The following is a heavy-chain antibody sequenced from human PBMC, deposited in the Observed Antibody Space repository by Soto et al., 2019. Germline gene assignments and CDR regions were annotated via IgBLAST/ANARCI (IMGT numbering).Heavy chain of an antibody. CDR3: AKDWAPCSDPTCPGY. Sequence: ASVKVSCKASGGTFSSYAISWVRQAPGQGLEWMGGIIPIFGTANYAQKFQGRVTITADESTSTAYMELSSLRAEDTAVYYCAKDWAPCSDPTCPGYWGQGTPVTVSS. CDR1: GGTFSSYA. D-gene: IGHD2-15*01. CDR2: IIPIFGTA. V-gene: IGHV1-69*13. J-gene: IGHJ4*02.